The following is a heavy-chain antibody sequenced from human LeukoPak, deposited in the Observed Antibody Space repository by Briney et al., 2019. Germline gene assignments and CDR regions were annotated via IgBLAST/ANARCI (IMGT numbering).Heavy chain of an antibody. D-gene: IGHD1-26*01. V-gene: IGHV3-30*02. CDR1: GFTFSSYG. J-gene: IGHJ4*02. CDR3: AKPPLEWELSLPAD. Sequence: GGSLRLSCAASGFTFSSYGMSWVRQAPGKGLEWVAFIRYDGSNKYYADSVKGRFTISRDNSKNTLYLQMNSLRAEDTAVYYCAKPPLEWELSLPADWGQGTLVTVSS. CDR2: IRYDGSNK.